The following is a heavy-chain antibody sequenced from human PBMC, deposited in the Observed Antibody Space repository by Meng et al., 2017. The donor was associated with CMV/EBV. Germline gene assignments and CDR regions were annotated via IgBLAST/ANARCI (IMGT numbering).Heavy chain of an antibody. Sequence: GGSLRLSCAASGFTFSSYWMSWVRQAPGKGLEWVANIKQDGSEKYYVDSVKGRFTISRANAKNSLYLQMNSLRAEDTAVYYCARGGSGYFSSTSCYTSYLHYGMDVWGQGTTVTVSS. CDR2: IKQDGSEK. J-gene: IGHJ6*02. CDR3: ARGGSGYFSSTSCYTSYLHYGMDV. CDR1: GFTFSSYW. D-gene: IGHD2-2*02. V-gene: IGHV3-7*01.